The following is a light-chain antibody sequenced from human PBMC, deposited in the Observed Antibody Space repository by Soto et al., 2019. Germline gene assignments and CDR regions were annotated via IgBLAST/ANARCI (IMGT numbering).Light chain of an antibody. J-gene: IGKJ2*01. CDR3: QQYGSSYT. CDR1: QSVSSSY. CDR2: CTS. V-gene: IGKV3-20*01. Sequence: EIVLTQSPGTLSLSPGERATLSCRASQSVSSSYLAWYQHKPGQAPRLLIYCTSSRATGIPDRFSGSGSGTDFTLTISRLEPEDFAVYYCQQYGSSYTFGQGTKLEIK.